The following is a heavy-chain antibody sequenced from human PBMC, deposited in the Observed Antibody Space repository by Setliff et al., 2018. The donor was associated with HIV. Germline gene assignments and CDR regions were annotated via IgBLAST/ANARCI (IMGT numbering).Heavy chain of an antibody. CDR1: GYTFTSFY. V-gene: IGHV1-3*01. Sequence: ASVKVSCKASGYTFTSFYLHWVRQAPGQRLEWMGWINAGNGNTKYSQKFQGRVTITRDTSASTAYMELSSLRSEDTAVYYCARGRELLQYYYYYMDVWGKGTTVTVSS. D-gene: IGHD1-26*01. J-gene: IGHJ6*03. CDR3: ARGRELLQYYYYYMDV. CDR2: INAGNGNT.